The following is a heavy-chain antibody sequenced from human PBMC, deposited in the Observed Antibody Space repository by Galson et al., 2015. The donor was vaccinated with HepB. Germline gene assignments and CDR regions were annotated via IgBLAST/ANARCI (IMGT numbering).Heavy chain of an antibody. Sequence: ETLSLTCSVTGGSISSYYWSWIRQSPGKGLEWLGYIYYSGNTHYNPSLESRVTISLDPSKKEFSLRLSSVTAADTAVYFCAREVAGFYDYWDKGILVTVSS. V-gene: IGHV4-59*01. CDR3: AREVAGFYDY. CDR2: IYYSGNT. CDR1: GGSISSYY. D-gene: IGHD2/OR15-2a*01. J-gene: IGHJ4*02.